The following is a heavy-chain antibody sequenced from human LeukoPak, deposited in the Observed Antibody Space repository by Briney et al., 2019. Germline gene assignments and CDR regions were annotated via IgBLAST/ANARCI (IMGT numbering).Heavy chain of an antibody. CDR3: ARVALYYDSSGYYLKY. Sequence: ASVKVSCKASGYTFTSYDINWVRQATGQGLEWMGWMNPNSGNTGYAQKLQGRVTMTTDTSTSTAYMELRSLRSDDTAVYYCARVALYYDSSGYYLKYWGQGTLVTVSS. J-gene: IGHJ4*02. CDR2: MNPNSGNT. V-gene: IGHV1-8*01. D-gene: IGHD3-22*01. CDR1: GYTFTSYD.